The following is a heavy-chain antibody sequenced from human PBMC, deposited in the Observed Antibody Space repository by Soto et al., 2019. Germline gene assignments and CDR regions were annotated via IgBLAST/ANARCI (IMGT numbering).Heavy chain of an antibody. V-gene: IGHV3-33*01. Sequence: GGSLRLSCAASGFTSSSYGMHWVRQAPGKGLEWVAVIWYDGSNKYYADSVKGRFTISRDNSKNTLYLQMNSLRAEDTAVYYCARERKEQQLYYYYYYYGMDVWGQGTTVTVSS. D-gene: IGHD6-13*01. J-gene: IGHJ6*02. CDR2: IWYDGSNK. CDR1: GFTSSSYG. CDR3: ARERKEQQLYYYYYYYGMDV.